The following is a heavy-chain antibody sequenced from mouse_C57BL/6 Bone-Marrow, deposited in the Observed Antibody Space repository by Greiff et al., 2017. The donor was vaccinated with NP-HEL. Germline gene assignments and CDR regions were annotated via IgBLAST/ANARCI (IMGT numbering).Heavy chain of an antibody. J-gene: IGHJ3*01. D-gene: IGHD3-2*02. CDR2: INPSSGYT. V-gene: IGHV1-7*01. Sequence: VQLQQSGAELAKPGASVKLSCKASGYTFTSYWMHWVKQRPGQGLEWIGYINPSSGYTKYNQKFKDKATLTAGKSSSTAYMQLSSLTYEDSAVYYCARRRKTAQATYEFAYWGQGTLVTVSA. CDR3: ARRRKTAQATYEFAY. CDR1: GYTFTSYW.